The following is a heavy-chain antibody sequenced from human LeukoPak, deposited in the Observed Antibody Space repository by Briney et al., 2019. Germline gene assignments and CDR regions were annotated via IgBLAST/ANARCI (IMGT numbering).Heavy chain of an antibody. D-gene: IGHD6-19*01. CDR3: ARTHRSGFSFDY. J-gene: IGHJ4*02. CDR1: GYSISSGNW. CDR2: IYYSGST. V-gene: IGHV4-28*01. Sequence: SETLSLTCAVSGYSISSGNWWGWIQQPPGKGLEWIGYIYYSGSTYYNSSLKSRVTMSVDTSKNQFSLKLSSVTAVDTAVYYCARTHRSGFSFDYWGQGILLTVSS.